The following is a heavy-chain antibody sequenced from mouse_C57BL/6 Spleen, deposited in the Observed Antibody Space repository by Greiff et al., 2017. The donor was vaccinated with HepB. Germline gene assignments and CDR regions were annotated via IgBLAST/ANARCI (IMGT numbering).Heavy chain of an antibody. CDR1: GFTFSDYG. V-gene: IGHV5-17*01. CDR2: ISSGSSTI. Sequence: EVMLVESGGGLVKPGGSLKLSCAASGFTFSDYGMHWVRQAPEKGLEWVAYISSGSSTIYYADTVKGRFTISRDNAKNTLFLQMTSLRSEDTAMYYCARNYGKRDWYFDVWGTGTTVTVSS. J-gene: IGHJ1*03. CDR3: ARNYGKRDWYFDV. D-gene: IGHD1-1*01.